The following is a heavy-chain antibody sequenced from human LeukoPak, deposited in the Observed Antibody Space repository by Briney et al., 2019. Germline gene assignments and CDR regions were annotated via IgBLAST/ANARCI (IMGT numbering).Heavy chain of an antibody. CDR1: GYTFTNYW. Sequence: GESPKISCKGSGYTFTNYWIVWVRQMPGKGLEWMGIIYPDDSDTRYSPSFQGHVTISADKSINTAYLQWSSLKASDTAMYYCARLRRTLYGDATDFDYWGQGTLLTVSS. V-gene: IGHV5-51*01. CDR2: IYPDDSDT. J-gene: IGHJ4*02. D-gene: IGHD4-17*01. CDR3: ARLRRTLYGDATDFDY.